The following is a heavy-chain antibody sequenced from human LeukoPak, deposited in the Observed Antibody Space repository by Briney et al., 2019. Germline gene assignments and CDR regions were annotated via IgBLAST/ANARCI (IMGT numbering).Heavy chain of an antibody. CDR2: INPNSGGT. CDR3: ARAPHRIYYDSSGYYDY. J-gene: IGHJ4*02. Sequence: ASVKVSCKASGYTFTDYFIHWVRHAPGQGLEWLGWINPNSGGTHYAQKFQGTLTLTRDTSVSTAYMELRRLTSDDTAVYYCARAPHRIYYDSSGYYDYWGQGTLVTVSS. D-gene: IGHD3-22*01. V-gene: IGHV1-2*02. CDR1: GYTFTDYF.